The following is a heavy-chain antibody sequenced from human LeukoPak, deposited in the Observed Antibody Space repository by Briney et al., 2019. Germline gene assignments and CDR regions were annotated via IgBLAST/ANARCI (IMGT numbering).Heavy chain of an antibody. CDR3: ARGAPLLLWFGEFRYYFDY. J-gene: IGHJ4*02. Sequence: SETLSLTCTVSGGSISSSSYYWGWIRQPPGKGLEWIGSIYYSGSTYYNPSLKSRVTISVDTSKNQFSLKLSSVTAADTAVYYCARGAPLLLWFGEFRYYFDYWGQGTLVTVSS. D-gene: IGHD3-10*01. CDR1: GGSISSSSYY. V-gene: IGHV4-39*07. CDR2: IYYSGST.